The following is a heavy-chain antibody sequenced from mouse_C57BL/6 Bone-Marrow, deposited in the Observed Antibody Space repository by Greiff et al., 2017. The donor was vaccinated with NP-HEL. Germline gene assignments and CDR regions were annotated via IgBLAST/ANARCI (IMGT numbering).Heavy chain of an antibody. V-gene: IGHV1-81*01. Sequence: QVQLKESGAELARPGASVKLSCKASGYTFTSYGISWVKQRTGQGLEWIGEIYPRSGTTYYNEKFKGKATLTADKSSSTAYMELRSLTSEDSAVYFCARDRLDAMDYWGQGTSVTVSS. J-gene: IGHJ4*01. CDR3: ARDRLDAMDY. CDR1: GYTFTSYG. D-gene: IGHD2-14*01. CDR2: IYPRSGTT.